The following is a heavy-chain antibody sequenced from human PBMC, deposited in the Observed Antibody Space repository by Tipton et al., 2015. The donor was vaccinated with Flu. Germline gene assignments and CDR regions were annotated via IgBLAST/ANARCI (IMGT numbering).Heavy chain of an antibody. CDR2: IYYTGST. Sequence: LRLSCTVSGGSISSYYWSLIRQPPGKGLEWIGYIYYTGSTNYNPSLKSRVTISVDTAKNQFSLKLSSVTAADTAVYYCARNNRHSGSGYPQPLAGLDYWGQRTLVTVSS. D-gene: IGHD3-22*01. V-gene: IGHV4-59*01. CDR3: ARNNRHSGSGYPQPLAGLDY. J-gene: IGHJ4*02. CDR1: GGSISSYY.